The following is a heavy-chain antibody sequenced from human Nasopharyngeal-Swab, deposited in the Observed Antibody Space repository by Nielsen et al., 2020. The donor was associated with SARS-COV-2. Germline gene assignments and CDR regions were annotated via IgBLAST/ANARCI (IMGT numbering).Heavy chain of an antibody. D-gene: IGHD3-16*01. V-gene: IGHV4-34*01. Sequence: SETLSLTCAVYGGSLSGSYWSWIRQSPGKGLEWIGEVNHSGSTNYDPSLKSRVTISVDTSKNQFSLKMRSVNVADTAVYFCANWGHAFDIWGQGTMVTVSS. J-gene: IGHJ3*02. CDR2: VNHSGST. CDR3: ANWGHAFDI. CDR1: GGSLSGSY.